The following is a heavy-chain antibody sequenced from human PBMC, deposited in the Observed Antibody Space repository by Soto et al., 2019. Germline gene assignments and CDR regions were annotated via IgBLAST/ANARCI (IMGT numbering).Heavy chain of an antibody. V-gene: IGHV4-30-4*01. J-gene: IGHJ4*02. Sequence: QVQLQESGPRLVKPSQTLSLTCTVSGYSISSGGYYWSWIRQPPGKGLEWIGYIYYSGNTYYNPSLKSRLTRSLDTSRNQFSLRLTSVTAADTAVYFWARDGGAAALDYWGQGTLVTVSS. CDR1: GYSISSGGYY. D-gene: IGHD6-13*01. CDR3: ARDGGAAALDY. CDR2: IYYSGNT.